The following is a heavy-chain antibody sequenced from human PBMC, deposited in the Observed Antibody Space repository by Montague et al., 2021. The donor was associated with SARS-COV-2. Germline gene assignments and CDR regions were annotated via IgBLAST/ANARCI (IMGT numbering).Heavy chain of an antibody. Sequence: LRLSCAASGFPFSTYPMHWVRQAPGKGLVWVAPINADRSNTYYADSVKGRFTISRDNTKNTLYLQMNSLGAEDTAVYYCTSLAGMDYWGQGTLLTVSS. CDR2: INADRSNT. V-gene: IGHV3-74*01. CDR3: TSLAGMDY. CDR1: GFPFSTYP. J-gene: IGHJ4*02.